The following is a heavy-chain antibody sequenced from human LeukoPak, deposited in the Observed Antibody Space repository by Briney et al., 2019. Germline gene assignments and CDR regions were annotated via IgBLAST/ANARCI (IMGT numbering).Heavy chain of an antibody. J-gene: IGHJ4*02. CDR3: ARDGRWNDVGNYFDY. V-gene: IGHV3-21*01. CDR2: ISSSSSYI. Sequence: GGFLRLSCAASGFTFSSYSMNWVRQAPGKGLEWVSSISSSSSYIYYADSVKGRFTISRDNAKNSLYLQMNSLRAEDTAVYYCARDGRWNDVGNYFDYWGQGTLVTVSS. CDR1: GFTFSSYS. D-gene: IGHD1-1*01.